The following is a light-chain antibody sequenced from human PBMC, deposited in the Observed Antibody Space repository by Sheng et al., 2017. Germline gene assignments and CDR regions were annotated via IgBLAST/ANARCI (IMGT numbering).Light chain of an antibody. CDR2: GAS. CDR3: QQYNNWPLGFT. V-gene: IGKV3-15*01. Sequence: EIVMTQSPATLSVSPGERATLSCRASQSVSSNLAWYQQKPGQAPRLLIYGASTRVTGIPARFSGSGSGTEFTLTISSLQSEDFAVYYCQQYNNWPLGFTFGPGTKVDIK. CDR1: QSVSSN. J-gene: IGKJ3*01.